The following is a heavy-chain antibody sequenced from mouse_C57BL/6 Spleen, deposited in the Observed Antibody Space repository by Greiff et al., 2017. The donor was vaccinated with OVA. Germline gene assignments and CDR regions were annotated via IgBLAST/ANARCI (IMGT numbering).Heavy chain of an antibody. CDR2: IDPSDSST. D-gene: IGHD1-1*01. V-gene: IGHV1-69*01. CDR3: ARSYYYGSSYFFFDY. CDR1: GYTFTSYW. Sequence: QVQLQQPGAELVMPGASVKLSCKASGYTFTSYWMHWVKQRPGQGLEWIGEIDPSDSSTTYNQQFKGKSTLTVDKSSSTAYMQLSSLTSEDSAVYYCARSYYYGSSYFFFDYWGKGTTLTVSS. J-gene: IGHJ2*01.